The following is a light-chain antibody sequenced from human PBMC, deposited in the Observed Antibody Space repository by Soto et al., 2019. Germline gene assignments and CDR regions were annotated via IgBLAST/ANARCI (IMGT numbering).Light chain of an antibody. CDR1: NSDVGGYNF. J-gene: IGLJ3*02. Sequence: QSALTQPRSVSGSPGQSVTISCTGTNSDVGGYNFVSWYQQLPGKAPKLMISAVSQRPSGVPDRFSGSKSGNTASLTISGLQAEDEADYFCCSYTASDIWVFGGGTQLTVL. CDR2: AVS. CDR3: CSYTASDIWV. V-gene: IGLV2-11*01.